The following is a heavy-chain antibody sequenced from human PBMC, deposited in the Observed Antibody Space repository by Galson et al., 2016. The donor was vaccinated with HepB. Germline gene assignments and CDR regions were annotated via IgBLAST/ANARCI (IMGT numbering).Heavy chain of an antibody. D-gene: IGHD3-3*01. V-gene: IGHV3-23*01. J-gene: IGHJ4*02. CDR1: GFTFSSCP. Sequence: SLRLSCAASGFTFSSCPMSWVRQAPGKGLEWVSSISGSGGSTNYADSVKGRFTISRDNSKNTLYLQMNYLRAEDTAVYFCAKKMGSVYYPFDYWGQGTLVTVSS. CDR2: ISGSGGST. CDR3: AKKMGSVYYPFDY.